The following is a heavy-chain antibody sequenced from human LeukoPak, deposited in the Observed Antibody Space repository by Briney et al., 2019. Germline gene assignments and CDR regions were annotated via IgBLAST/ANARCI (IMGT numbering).Heavy chain of an antibody. Sequence: SETLSLTCAVSGYSISSGYYWGWIRQPPGKGLEWIGNICHSGSTYYNPSLKSRVTISVDTSKNQFSLKLSSVTAADTAVYYCARQGSGYADWFDPWGQGTLVTVSS. D-gene: IGHD5-12*01. CDR1: GYSISSGYY. V-gene: IGHV4-38-2*01. CDR2: ICHSGST. J-gene: IGHJ5*02. CDR3: ARQGSGYADWFDP.